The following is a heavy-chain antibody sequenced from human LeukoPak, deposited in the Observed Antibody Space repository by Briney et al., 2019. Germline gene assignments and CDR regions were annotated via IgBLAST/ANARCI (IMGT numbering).Heavy chain of an antibody. CDR3: ARRPSFRYCFDY. CDR2: INHSGST. J-gene: IGHJ4*02. CDR1: GGSFSGYY. V-gene: IGHV4-34*01. D-gene: IGHD3-10*01. Sequence: SETLSLTCAVYGGSFSGYYWSWIRQPPGKGLEWIGEINHSGSTNYNPSLKSRVTISVDTSKNQFSLKLSSVTAADTAVYYCARRPSFRYCFDYWGQGTLVTVSS.